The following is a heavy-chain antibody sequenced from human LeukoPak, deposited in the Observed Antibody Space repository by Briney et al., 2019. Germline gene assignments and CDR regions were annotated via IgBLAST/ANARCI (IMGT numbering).Heavy chain of an antibody. V-gene: IGHV3-30*03. CDR2: ISYDGSKK. CDR1: GFTFSSYD. CDR3: ARCESAYDSPDI. D-gene: IGHD3-3*01. Sequence: PGGSLRLSCAASGFTFSSYDMHWVRQAPGKGLAWVAVISYDGSKKYYADSVKGRFTISRANSKNTLYLQMDSLRTEDTAMYHCARCESAYDSPDIWGQGTLVTVSS. J-gene: IGHJ4*02.